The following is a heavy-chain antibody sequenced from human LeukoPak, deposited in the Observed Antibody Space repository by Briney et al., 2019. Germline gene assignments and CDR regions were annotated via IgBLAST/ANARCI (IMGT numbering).Heavy chain of an antibody. Sequence: SETLSLTCTVSGGSISSGGYYWSWIRQHPGKGLEWIGYIYYSGSTYYNPSLKSRVTISVDTSKNQFSLKLSSVTAADTAVYYCARQSTYSGSYYYYYGMDVWGQGTTVTVS. D-gene: IGHD1-26*01. J-gene: IGHJ6*02. V-gene: IGHV4-31*03. CDR2: IYYSGST. CDR3: ARQSTYSGSYYYYYGMDV. CDR1: GGSISSGGYY.